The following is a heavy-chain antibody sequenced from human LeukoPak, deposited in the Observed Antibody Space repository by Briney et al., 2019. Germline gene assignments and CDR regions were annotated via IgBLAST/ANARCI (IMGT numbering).Heavy chain of an antibody. CDR1: GFTFSIYA. CDR2: INGRGDTT. CDR3: AKDRVSPGFNLFDP. Sequence: GGSLRLSCAASGFTFSIYAMSWVRQAPGKGLEWVSAINGRGDTTYYADSVKGRFTISRDNSKTTVYLQMSSLRTEDTAVYYCAKDRVSPGFNLFDPWGQGTLVTVSS. D-gene: IGHD3-16*01. V-gene: IGHV3-23*01. J-gene: IGHJ5*02.